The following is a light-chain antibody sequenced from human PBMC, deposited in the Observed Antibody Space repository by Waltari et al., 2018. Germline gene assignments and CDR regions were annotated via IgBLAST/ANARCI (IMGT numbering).Light chain of an antibody. Sequence: EIVMTQSPATLSVSPGERANLSCRASQIVTTNLAWYQQKPGQAPRLLIYGAPTRATDIPARFSGSGSGTEFTLTISSLQSEDCAVYYCHQYNDGPPFNFGQGTKLEIK. V-gene: IGKV3-15*01. J-gene: IGKJ2*01. CDR1: QIVTTN. CDR3: HQYNDGPPFN. CDR2: GAP.